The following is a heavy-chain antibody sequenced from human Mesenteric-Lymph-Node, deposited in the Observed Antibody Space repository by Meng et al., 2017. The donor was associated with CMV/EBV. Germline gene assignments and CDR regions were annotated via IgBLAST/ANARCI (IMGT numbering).Heavy chain of an antibody. CDR2: ISYDGSNK. CDR1: GFTFSSYW. V-gene: IGHV3-30-3*01. D-gene: IGHD2-2*01. CDR3: ARDASIVVVPAASNWFDP. Sequence: GGSLRLSCAASGFTFSSYWMSWVRQAPGKGLEWVAVISYDGSNKYYADSVKGRFTISRDNAKNSLYLQMNSLRAEDTAVYYCARDASIVVVPAASNWFDPWGQGTLVTVSS. J-gene: IGHJ5*02.